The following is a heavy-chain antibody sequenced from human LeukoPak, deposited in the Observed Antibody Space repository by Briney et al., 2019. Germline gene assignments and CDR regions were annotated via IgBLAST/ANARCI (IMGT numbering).Heavy chain of an antibody. J-gene: IGHJ3*02. CDR1: GFTFSSYA. V-gene: IGHV3-23*01. CDR3: AKGRDGYDAFDI. CDR2: ISGSGGST. Sequence: PGGSLRLSCAASGFTFSSYAMSWVRQAPGKGLEWVSAISGSGGSTYYADSVKGRFTISRDNSKNTLYLQMNSLRAEDTAVNYCAKGRDGYDAFDIWGQGTMVTVSS. D-gene: IGHD5-24*01.